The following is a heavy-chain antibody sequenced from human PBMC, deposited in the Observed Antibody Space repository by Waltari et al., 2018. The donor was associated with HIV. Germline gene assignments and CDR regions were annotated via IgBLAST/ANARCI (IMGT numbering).Heavy chain of an antibody. J-gene: IGHJ4*02. V-gene: IGHV3-15*01. D-gene: IGHD2-21*02. CDR2: VKRETDGGTT. CDR1: GFTFTNAW. Sequence: EVQLVESGGGLVKPGGSLRLSCAASGFTFTNAWMGWVRQAPGKGVEGVGRVKRETDGGTTDYAAPVKGRFTISRDDSKNTLYLQMNSLKTEDTAVYYCTTGDIVVVTDYWCQGTLVTVSS. CDR3: TTGDIVVVTDY.